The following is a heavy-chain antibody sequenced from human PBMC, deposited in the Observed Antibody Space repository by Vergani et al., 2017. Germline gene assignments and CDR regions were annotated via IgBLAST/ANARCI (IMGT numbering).Heavy chain of an antibody. J-gene: IGHJ4*02. Sequence: QVQVVQSGAEVKKSGASVKVSCKTSGYTFSNNYMHWVRQAPGQGLEWMGIINPSGGHTNYAQKFQGRVTMTRDTSTSTVYMELSSLRSEDTAQYYCARGDYGILTGYRYWGQGTLVTVSA. CDR3: ARGDYGILTGYRY. V-gene: IGHV1-46*03. CDR2: INPSGGHT. CDR1: GYTFSNNY. D-gene: IGHD3-9*01.